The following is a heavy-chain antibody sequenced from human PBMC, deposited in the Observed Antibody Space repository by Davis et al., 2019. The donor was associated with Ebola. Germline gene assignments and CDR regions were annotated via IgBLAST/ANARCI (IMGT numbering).Heavy chain of an antibody. V-gene: IGHV3-74*01. CDR2: INSDGSST. CDR1: GFTFSSYS. Sequence: HTGGSLRLSCAASGFTFSSYSMHWVRQAPGKGLVWVSRINSDGSSTSYADFVKGRFTISRDNAKNSLYLQMNSLRAEDTALYYCAKEKITIFGVVIIRGAFDIWGQGTMVTVSS. J-gene: IGHJ3*02. D-gene: IGHD3-3*01. CDR3: AKEKITIFGVVIIRGAFDI.